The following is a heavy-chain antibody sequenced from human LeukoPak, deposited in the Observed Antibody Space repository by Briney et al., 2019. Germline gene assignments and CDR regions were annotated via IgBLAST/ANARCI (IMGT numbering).Heavy chain of an antibody. CDR2: ISGNGGNT. Sequence: PAGSLRLSCSASGFTFSNYPMHWIRQAPGKGLEYVSGISGNGGNTYYANSVKGRFTISRDNSKHTLYLQMGSLRAEDMAVYYCARSKRWLEHYWYFDLWGRGTLVTVSS. J-gene: IGHJ2*01. CDR3: ARSKRWLEHYWYFDL. V-gene: IGHV3-64*01. D-gene: IGHD5-24*01. CDR1: GFTFSNYP.